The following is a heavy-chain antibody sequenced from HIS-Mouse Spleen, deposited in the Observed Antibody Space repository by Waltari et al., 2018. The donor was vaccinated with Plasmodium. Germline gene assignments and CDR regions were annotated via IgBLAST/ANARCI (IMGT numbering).Heavy chain of an antibody. CDR3: ARDGGSGWFSDY. V-gene: IGHV3-30*04. J-gene: IGHJ4*02. CDR1: GFTSSRSP. Sequence: QVQLVAPGGGVVQPGRSVRSACAASGFTSSRSPIHWVRQAPGKGLEWVAVISYDGSNKYYADSVKGRFTISRDNSKNTLYLQMNSLRAEDTAVYYCARDGGSGWFSDYWGQGTLVTVSS. D-gene: IGHD6-19*01. CDR2: ISYDGSNK.